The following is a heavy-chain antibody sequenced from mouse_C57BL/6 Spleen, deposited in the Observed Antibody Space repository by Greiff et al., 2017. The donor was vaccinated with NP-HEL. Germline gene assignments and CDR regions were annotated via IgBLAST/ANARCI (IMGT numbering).Heavy chain of an antibody. V-gene: IGHV1-76*01. CDR1: GYTFTDYY. CDR2: IYPGSGNT. CDR3: ARGGPYAMDY. J-gene: IGHJ4*01. Sequence: VQLQQSGAALVRPGASVKLSCKASGYTFTDYYINWVKQRPGQGLEWIARIYPGSGNTYYNEKFKGKATLTAEKSSSTAYMQLSSRTSEDSAVYFCARGGPYAMDYWGQGTAVTVSS.